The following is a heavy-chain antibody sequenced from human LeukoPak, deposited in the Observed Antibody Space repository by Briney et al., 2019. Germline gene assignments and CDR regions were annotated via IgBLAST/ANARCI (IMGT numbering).Heavy chain of an antibody. CDR3: ARDFALNPYYYDSSGELGLDY. CDR2: ISAYNGNT. Sequence: GASVKVSCKASGYTFTSYGISWVRQAPGQGLEWMGWISAYNGNTNYAQKLQGRVTMTTDTSTSTAYMELRSLRSDDTAVYYCARDFALNPYYYDSSGELGLDYWGQGTLVTVSS. D-gene: IGHD3-22*01. CDR1: GYTFTSYG. V-gene: IGHV1-18*01. J-gene: IGHJ4*02.